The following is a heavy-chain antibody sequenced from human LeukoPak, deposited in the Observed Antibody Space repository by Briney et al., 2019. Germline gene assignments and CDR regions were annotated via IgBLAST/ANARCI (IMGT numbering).Heavy chain of an antibody. Sequence: GGSLRLSCAASGFTFSDYYMSWVRQAPGKGLEWVSAISGSGGSTYYADSVKGRFTISRDNSKNTLYLQMNSLRAEDTAVYYCAKDPYYYDSSGYYYSDYWGQGTLVTVSS. CDR2: ISGSGGST. D-gene: IGHD3-22*01. CDR1: GFTFSDYY. J-gene: IGHJ4*02. V-gene: IGHV3-23*01. CDR3: AKDPYYYDSSGYYYSDY.